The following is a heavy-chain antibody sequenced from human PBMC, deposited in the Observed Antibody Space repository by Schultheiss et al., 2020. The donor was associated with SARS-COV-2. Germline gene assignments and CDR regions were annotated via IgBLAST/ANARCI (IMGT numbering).Heavy chain of an antibody. Sequence: SETLSLTCTVSGGSVSSGSYYWSWIRQPPGKGLEWIGYIYYSGSTNYNPSLKSRVSISSDTSKNHFSLKLSSIIAADTAVYYCARLGGITFGGIIVWGQGTLVTVSS. J-gene: IGHJ4*02. CDR1: GGSVSSGSYY. CDR2: IYYSGST. D-gene: IGHD3-16*02. V-gene: IGHV4-61*03. CDR3: ARLGGITFGGIIV.